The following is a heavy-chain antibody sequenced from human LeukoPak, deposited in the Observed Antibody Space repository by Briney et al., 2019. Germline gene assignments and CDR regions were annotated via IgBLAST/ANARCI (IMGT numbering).Heavy chain of an antibody. D-gene: IGHD3-22*01. CDR3: AKGVPYYYDSSGLPEY. CDR2: IRYDGSNK. CDR1: GFTFSSYG. J-gene: IGHJ4*02. Sequence: GGSLRLSCAASGFTFSSYGMHWVRQAPGKGLEWVAFIRYDGSNKYYADSVKGRFTISRDNSKNTLYLQMSSLRAEDTAVYYCAKGVPYYYDSSGLPEYWGQGTLVTVSS. V-gene: IGHV3-30*02.